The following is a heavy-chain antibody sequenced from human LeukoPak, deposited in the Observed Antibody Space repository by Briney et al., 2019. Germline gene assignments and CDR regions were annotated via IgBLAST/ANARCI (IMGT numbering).Heavy chain of an antibody. J-gene: IGHJ3*02. CDR1: GGSFSGYY. Sequence: ASETLSLTCAVYGGSFSGYYWSWIRQPPGKGLEWIGEINHSGSTNYNPSLKSRVTISVDTSKNQFSLKLSSVTAADTAVYYCARRYDYVWGSYRYLSQRKIHAFDIWGQGTMVTVSS. V-gene: IGHV4-34*01. D-gene: IGHD3-16*02. CDR3: ARRYDYVWGSYRYLSQRKIHAFDI. CDR2: INHSGST.